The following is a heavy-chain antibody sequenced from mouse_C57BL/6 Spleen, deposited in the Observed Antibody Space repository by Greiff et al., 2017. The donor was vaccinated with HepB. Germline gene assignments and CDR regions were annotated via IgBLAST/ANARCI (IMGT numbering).Heavy chain of an antibody. Sequence: VQLQQSGAELVRPGTSVKVSCKASGYAFTNYLIEWVKQRPGQGLEWIGVINPGSGGTNYNEKFKGKATLTADKSSSTAYMQLSSLTSEDSAVYFCARPHYYGSSYGYYFDYWGQSTTLTVSS. J-gene: IGHJ2*01. CDR2: INPGSGGT. CDR1: GYAFTNYL. D-gene: IGHD1-1*01. CDR3: ARPHYYGSSYGYYFDY. V-gene: IGHV1-54*01.